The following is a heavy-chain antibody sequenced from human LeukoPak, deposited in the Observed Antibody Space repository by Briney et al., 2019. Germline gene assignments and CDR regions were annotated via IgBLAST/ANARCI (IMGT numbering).Heavy chain of an antibody. CDR1: GGSISSGGYS. V-gene: IGHV4-30-4*07. CDR3: ARVRVTDYDFWSGSKADWYFDL. Sequence: SETLSLTCAVSGGSISSGGYSWSWIRQPPGKGLEWIGYIYYSGSTYYNPSLKSRVIISVDTSKNQFSLKLSSVTAADTAVYYCARVRVTDYDFWSGSKADWYFDLWGRGILVTVSS. D-gene: IGHD3-3*01. J-gene: IGHJ2*01. CDR2: IYYSGST.